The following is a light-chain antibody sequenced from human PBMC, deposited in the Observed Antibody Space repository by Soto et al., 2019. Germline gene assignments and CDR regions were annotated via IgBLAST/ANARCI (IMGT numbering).Light chain of an antibody. J-gene: IGKJ1*01. CDR3: QQYNSYSRT. CDR2: EAS. Sequence: DIQMTQSPSTLSASVGDRVTITCRASQNINTWLAWYQQKPGKAPKLLIYEASNLQSGVPSRFSGSGSGTEFTLTISSLQPDDFATYYCQQYNSYSRTFGQRTRVEIK. V-gene: IGKV1-5*03. CDR1: QNINTW.